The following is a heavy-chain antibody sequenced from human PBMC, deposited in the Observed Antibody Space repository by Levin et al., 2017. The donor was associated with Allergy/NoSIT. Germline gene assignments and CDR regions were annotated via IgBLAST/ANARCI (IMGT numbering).Heavy chain of an antibody. V-gene: IGHV3-9*01. Sequence: SLKISCAASGFTFDEHAMHWVRQAPGKGLEWVSGISWNSGSIGYADSVKGRFTISRDNAKNSLYLQMKSLRAEDTALYYCAKDSDDCSGGSCYPHCYYGMDVWGQGTTVTVSS. CDR2: ISWNSGSI. D-gene: IGHD2-15*01. J-gene: IGHJ6*02. CDR3: AKDSDDCSGGSCYPHCYYGMDV. CDR1: GFTFDEHA.